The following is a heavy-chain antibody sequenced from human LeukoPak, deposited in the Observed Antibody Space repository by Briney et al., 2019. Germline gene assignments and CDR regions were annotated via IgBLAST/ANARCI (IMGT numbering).Heavy chain of an antibody. CDR2: ISSSSSCI. J-gene: IGHJ6*02. D-gene: IGHD3-10*01. V-gene: IGHV3-21*01. CDR3: ARDNYGSGSTHYYYYGMDV. CDR1: GFTFSSYS. Sequence: GGSLRLSCAASGFTFSSYSMNWVRQAPGKGLEWVSSISSSSSCIYYADSVKGRFTISRDNAKNSLYLQMNSLRAEDTAVYYCARDNYGSGSTHYYYYGMDVWGQGTTVTVSS.